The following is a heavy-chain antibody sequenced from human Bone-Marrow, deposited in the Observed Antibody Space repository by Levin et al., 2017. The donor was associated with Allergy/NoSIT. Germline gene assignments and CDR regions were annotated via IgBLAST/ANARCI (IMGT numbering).Heavy chain of an antibody. V-gene: IGHV3-23*01. J-gene: IGHJ4*02. CDR2: ITSGGGT. CDR1: GFTFGSVA. D-gene: IGHD6-6*01. CDR3: AKGGAARPDY. Sequence: GGSLRLSCVASGFTFGSVAMNWVRQTPEKGLEWVSAITSGGGTFYADSVKGRFTVSRDISKNTVFLQMNSLRAEDTALYYCAKGGAARPDYWGQGTLVAVSS.